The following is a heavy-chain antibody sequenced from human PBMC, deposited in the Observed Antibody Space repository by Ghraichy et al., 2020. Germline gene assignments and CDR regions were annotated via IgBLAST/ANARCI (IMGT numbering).Heavy chain of an antibody. CDR1: GFSVSNNY. Sequence: GESLNISCAASGFSVSNNYMNWVRQAPGRGLEWISVIYSDGRAYYADSVKGRFTISRENSRNTLYLQMNSLRAEDTAVYYCARAVVVAATDYFDYWGQGTLVTVSS. D-gene: IGHD2-15*01. CDR3: ARAVVVAATDYFDY. V-gene: IGHV3-53*01. CDR2: IYSDGRA. J-gene: IGHJ4*02.